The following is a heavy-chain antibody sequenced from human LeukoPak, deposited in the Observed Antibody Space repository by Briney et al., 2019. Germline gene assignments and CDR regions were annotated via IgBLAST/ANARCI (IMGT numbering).Heavy chain of an antibody. CDR2: ISSSSSTI. CDR1: GFTFSSYS. V-gene: IGHV3-48*04. J-gene: IGHJ1*01. D-gene: IGHD2-2*02. CDR3: ARDTDCSSTSCYRYFQH. Sequence: GGSLRLSCAASGFTFSSYSMNWVRQAPGKGLEWVSYISSSSSTIYYADSVKGRFTISRDNAKNSLYLQMNSLRAEDTAVYYCARDTDCSSTSCYRYFQHWGQGTLVTVSS.